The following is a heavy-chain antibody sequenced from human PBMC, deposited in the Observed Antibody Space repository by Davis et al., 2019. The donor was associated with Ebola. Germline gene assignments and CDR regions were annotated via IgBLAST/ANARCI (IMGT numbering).Heavy chain of an antibody. CDR1: GFTFSHYT. V-gene: IGHV3-21*01. D-gene: IGHD3-16*01. Sequence: GESLKISCAAPGFTFSHYTINWVRQPPGSGLEWVSSISSSSAYIYYADSAKGRFTISRDNAKNSLYLQMNSLRAEDTAGYYCARDRPLDFFFGDYYGMDVWGQGTTVTVSS. CDR3: ARDRPLDFFFGDYYGMDV. CDR2: ISSSSAYI. J-gene: IGHJ6*02.